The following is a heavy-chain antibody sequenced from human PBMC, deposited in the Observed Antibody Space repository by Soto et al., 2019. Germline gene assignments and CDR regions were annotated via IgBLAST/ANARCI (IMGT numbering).Heavy chain of an antibody. Sequence: SETLSLTCTVSGGSFSSGTYCWSWIRQLPGKGLEWIGYICYSRSTFYNPSLRRRLTISVDPSKNQFSLKLSSVTAADTAVYYCARHATTVTPEYYYYYYMDVWGKGPTVTVSS. CDR3: ARHATTVTPEYYYYYYMDV. J-gene: IGHJ6*03. V-gene: IGHV4-31*03. CDR2: ICYSRST. D-gene: IGHD4-4*01. CDR1: GGSFSSGTYC.